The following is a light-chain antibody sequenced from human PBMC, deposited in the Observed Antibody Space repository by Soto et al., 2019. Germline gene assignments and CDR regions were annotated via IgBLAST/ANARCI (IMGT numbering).Light chain of an antibody. CDR1: SSDVGAYKY. V-gene: IGLV2-8*01. J-gene: IGLJ3*02. Sequence: QSALTQPPSASGSPGQSVTISCTGTSSDVGAYKYVSWYQQYPGKAPKLMIYEVTKRPSGVTDRFSGSKSGNTASLTVSGLQAEDEADYYCTSYVGNDIWGCGGGTKVTV. CDR2: EVT. CDR3: TSYVGNDIWG.